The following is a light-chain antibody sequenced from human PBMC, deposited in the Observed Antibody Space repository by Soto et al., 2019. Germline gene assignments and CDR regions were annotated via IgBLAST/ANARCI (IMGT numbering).Light chain of an antibody. CDR2: SAS. CDR1: QDISVY. CDR3: QKYNTAPFN. Sequence: DIQMTQSPSSLSASVGDRVTITCRASQDISVYLAWYQQKPGKVPKLLIYSASTLQSGVPSRFSGSGYGTDFSLTISSLQTEDVATYYCQKYNTAPFNVGQGTRLEIK. V-gene: IGKV1-27*01. J-gene: IGKJ5*01.